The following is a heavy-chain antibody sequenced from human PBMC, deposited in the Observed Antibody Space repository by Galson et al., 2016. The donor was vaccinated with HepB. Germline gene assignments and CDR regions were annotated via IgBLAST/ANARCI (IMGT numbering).Heavy chain of an antibody. J-gene: IGHJ6*02. V-gene: IGHV3-13*01. D-gene: IGHD2-15*01. CDR2: IGTAGDT. Sequence: SLRLSCAASGFTFSSYDMHWVRQATGKGLEWVSAIGTAGDTYYPGSVKGRFTLSRGNAKNSLYLQMNSLRAGDTAVYYCARGDRRYCSGGSCYSDYYYGMDVWGQGTTVTVSS. CDR1: GFTFSSYD. CDR3: ARGDRRYCSGGSCYSDYYYGMDV.